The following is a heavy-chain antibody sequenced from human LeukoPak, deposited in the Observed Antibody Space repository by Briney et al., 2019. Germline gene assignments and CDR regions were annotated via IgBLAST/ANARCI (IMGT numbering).Heavy chain of an antibody. V-gene: IGHV1-69*04. CDR1: GGTFSSHA. CDR2: IIPILGIA. D-gene: IGHD1-26*01. CDR3: ARGSGSFFPFDY. Sequence: SVKVSCKASGGTFSSHAISWVRQAPGQGLEWMGRIIPILGIANYAQKFQGRVTITADKSTSTAYMELSSLRSEDTAVFYCARGSGSFFPFDYWGQGTLVTVSS. J-gene: IGHJ4*02.